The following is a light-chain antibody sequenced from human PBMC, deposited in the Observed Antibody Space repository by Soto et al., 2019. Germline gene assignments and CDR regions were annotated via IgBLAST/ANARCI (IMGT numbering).Light chain of an antibody. CDR2: EVT. CDR1: SSDVGRYNY. J-gene: IGLJ2*01. CDR3: CTYAGHVPK. Sequence: QSALTQPPSASGSPGQSVTISCSGTSSDVGRYNYVSWYQHHPGKAPKLMIFEVTKRPSGVPDRFSGSKSGNTASLTVSGLQAEDEADYYCCTYAGHVPKFGGGTKVTVL. V-gene: IGLV2-8*01.